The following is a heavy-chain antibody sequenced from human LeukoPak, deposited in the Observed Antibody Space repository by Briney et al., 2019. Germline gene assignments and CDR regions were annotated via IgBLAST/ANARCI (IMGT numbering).Heavy chain of an antibody. J-gene: IGHJ4*02. V-gene: IGHV1-2*02. D-gene: IGHD4-11*01. CDR1: GYTFTGYY. Sequence: ASVNVSCKASGYTFTGYYMHWVRQAPGQGLEWMGWINPNSGGTNYAQKFQGRVTMTRDTSISTAYMELSRLRSEDTAVYYCARGDDYSNYIFDYWGQGTLVTVSS. CDR3: ARGDDYSNYIFDY. CDR2: INPNSGGT.